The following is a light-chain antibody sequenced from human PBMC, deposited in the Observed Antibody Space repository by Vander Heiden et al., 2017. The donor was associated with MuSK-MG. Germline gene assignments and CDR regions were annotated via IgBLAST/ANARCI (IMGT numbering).Light chain of an antibody. Sequence: SSELTQDPVVSVALGQTVRITCQGDTIRSYSPSWYQQKPGQAPVLVIYDKNDRPSGIPDRFSGSNSGITASLTITGAQAEDEADYFCKGRGSSEDYMVFGGGTKLTVV. CDR3: KGRGSSEDYMV. CDR2: DKN. V-gene: IGLV3-19*01. CDR1: TIRSYS. J-gene: IGLJ3*02.